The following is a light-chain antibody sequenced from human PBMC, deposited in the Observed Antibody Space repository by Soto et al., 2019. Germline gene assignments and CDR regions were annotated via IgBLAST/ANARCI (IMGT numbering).Light chain of an antibody. CDR1: SNDVGSYNR. J-gene: IGLJ1*01. CDR2: EVR. CDR3: SSYTSSSTYV. Sequence: QSVLTQPPSVSGSPGQSVAISCTGTSNDVGSYNRVSWYQQPPGTAPKVMIYEVRNRPSGVPDRFSGSKSGNTASLTISGLQAEDEADYYCSSYTSSSTYVFGTGTKVTVL. V-gene: IGLV2-18*02.